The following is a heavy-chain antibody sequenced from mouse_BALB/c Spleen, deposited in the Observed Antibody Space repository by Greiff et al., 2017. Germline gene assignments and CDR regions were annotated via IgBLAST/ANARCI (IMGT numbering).Heavy chain of an antibody. Sequence: VQLKQSGPELVKPGASVKMSCKASGYTFTSYVMHWVKQKPGQGLEWIGYINPYNDGTKYNEKFKGKATLTSDKSSSTAYMELSSLTSEDSAVYYCARGGYYYGSSPHWYFDVWGAGTTVTVSS. J-gene: IGHJ1*01. CDR3: ARGGYYYGSSPHWYFDV. CDR1: GYTFTSYV. D-gene: IGHD1-1*01. CDR2: INPYNDGT. V-gene: IGHV1-14*01.